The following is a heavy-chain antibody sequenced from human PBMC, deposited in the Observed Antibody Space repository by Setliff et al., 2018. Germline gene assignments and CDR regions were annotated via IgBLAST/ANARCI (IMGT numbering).Heavy chain of an antibody. CDR2: IRGRTDHYAT. Sequence: LGLSCAAPVLSFSGSAVYWVRQASVKGLAWIGRIRGRTDHYATAYAASVRGRFTISRDESKNTAYLQMNSLKTEDTAGYYCTFARDGYDVFDIWGQGTMVTVSS. J-gene: IGHJ3*02. CDR3: TFARDGYDVFDI. D-gene: IGHD5-18*01. CDR1: VLSFSGSA. V-gene: IGHV3-73*01.